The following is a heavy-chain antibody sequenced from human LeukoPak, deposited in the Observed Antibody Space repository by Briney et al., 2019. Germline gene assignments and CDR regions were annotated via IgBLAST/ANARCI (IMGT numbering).Heavy chain of an antibody. CDR3: GGGGGGGGGYYFDY. D-gene: IGHD3-16*01. CDR2: ISSSSSYI. V-gene: IGHV3-21*01. J-gene: IGHJ4*02. CDR1: GFTFSIYS. Sequence: PGGSLRLSCAASGFTFSIYSMNWVRQAPGKGLEWVSSISSSSSYIYYADSVKGRLTISRDNAKNSLYLQMNSLRAEDTAVYYWGGGGGGGGGYYFDYWGQGTLVTVSS.